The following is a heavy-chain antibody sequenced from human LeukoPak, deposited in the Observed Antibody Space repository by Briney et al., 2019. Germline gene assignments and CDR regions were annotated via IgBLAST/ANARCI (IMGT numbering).Heavy chain of an antibody. CDR2: ISYDGSNK. V-gene: IGHV3-30-3*01. D-gene: IGHD6-13*01. CDR1: GFTFSNYA. Sequence: GGSLRLSCAASGFTFSNYAMHWVRQAPGRGLEWVAFISYDGSNKYYADSVKGRFTISRDNSKNTLYLQMNSLRAEDTAVYFCATDAAQQQLSNLFYGMDVWGQGTTVTVSS. J-gene: IGHJ6*02. CDR3: ATDAAQQQLSNLFYGMDV.